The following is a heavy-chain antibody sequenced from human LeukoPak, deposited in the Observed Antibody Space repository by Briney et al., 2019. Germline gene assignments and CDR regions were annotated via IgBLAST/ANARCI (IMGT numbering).Heavy chain of an antibody. V-gene: IGHV1-18*01. D-gene: IGHD1-26*01. CDR1: GYTFTSYG. Sequence: ASVKVSCKASGYTFTSYGISWVRQAPGQGLEWMGWISAYNGNTNYAQKFQGRVTITRDTSASTAYMELSSLRSEDTAVYYCASPGRGSYSLNYWGQGTLVTVSS. CDR2: ISAYNGNT. J-gene: IGHJ4*02. CDR3: ASPGRGSYSLNY.